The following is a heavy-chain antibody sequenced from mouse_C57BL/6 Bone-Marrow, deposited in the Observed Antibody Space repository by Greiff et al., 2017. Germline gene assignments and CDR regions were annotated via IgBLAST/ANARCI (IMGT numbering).Heavy chain of an antibody. J-gene: IGHJ3*01. D-gene: IGHD1-1*01. CDR1: GYTFTNYW. CDR2: IYPGGGYT. Sequence: QVQLQQSGAELVRPGTSVKMSCKASGYTFTNYWIGWAKQRPGHGLEWIGDIYPGGGYTNYNEKFKGKATLTADKSSSTAYMQFSSLTSEDSALYYCARRDYGTHFAYWGQGTLVTVSA. CDR3: ARRDYGTHFAY. V-gene: IGHV1-63*01.